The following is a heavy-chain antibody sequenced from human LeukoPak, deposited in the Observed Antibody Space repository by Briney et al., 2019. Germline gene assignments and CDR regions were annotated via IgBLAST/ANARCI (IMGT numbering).Heavy chain of an antibody. CDR1: GGSVSSGSYY. V-gene: IGHV4-61*01. CDR3: ARGGFVDTAMGLDY. Sequence: SETLSLTCTVSGGSVSSGSYYWSWIRQPPGKGLEWTGYIYYSGSTNYNPSLKSRVTISVDTSKNQFSLKLSSVTAADTAVYYCARGGFVDTAMGLDYWGQGTLVTVSS. D-gene: IGHD5-18*01. CDR2: IYYSGST. J-gene: IGHJ4*02.